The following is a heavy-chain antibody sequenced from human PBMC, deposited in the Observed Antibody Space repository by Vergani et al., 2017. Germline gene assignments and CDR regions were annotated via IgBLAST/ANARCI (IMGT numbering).Heavy chain of an antibody. CDR2: IIPILGIA. J-gene: IGHJ5*02. D-gene: IGHD2-2*02. CDR1: GGTFSSYT. V-gene: IGHV1-69*04. Sequence: QVQLVQSGAEVKKPGSSVKVSCKASGGTFSSYTISWVRQAPGQGLEWMGRIIPILGIANYAQKFQGRVTMTRDTSISTAYMELSRLRSDDTAVYYCARGWGPPPAAIRGWFDPWGQGTLVTVSS. CDR3: ARGWGPPPAAIRGWFDP.